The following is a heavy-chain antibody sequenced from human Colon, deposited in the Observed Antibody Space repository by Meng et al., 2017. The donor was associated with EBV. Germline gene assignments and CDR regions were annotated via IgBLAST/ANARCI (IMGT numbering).Heavy chain of an antibody. CDR3: ARVSSGWDYFDY. V-gene: IGHV4-31*03. Sequence: VQLHAPGPGLVKPPPTRSLTCTGSGGSVSSGGYYWTWIRQHPGKGLEWFGHIYYSGSTFYNPSLKRRVIISIDTSKNQFSLNLRSVTAADTAVYYCARVSSGWDYFDYWGQGTLVTVSS. D-gene: IGHD6-19*01. CDR2: IYYSGST. CDR1: GGSVSSGGYY. J-gene: IGHJ4*02.